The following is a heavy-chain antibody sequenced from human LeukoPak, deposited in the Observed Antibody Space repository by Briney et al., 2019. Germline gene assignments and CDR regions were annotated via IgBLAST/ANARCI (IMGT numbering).Heavy chain of an antibody. CDR2: IKEDGSEK. D-gene: IGHD3-10*01. CDR1: GFTFSRYW. Sequence: PGGSLRLSCAASGFTFSRYWMSWVRQAPGKGLEWVANIKEDGSEKYYVDSVKGRFTISRDKAKKSLYLQMNSLRVKDTAVYYCAKLGDLFEFCGQGTLVTVSS. CDR3: AKLGDLFEF. V-gene: IGHV3-7*01. J-gene: IGHJ4*02.